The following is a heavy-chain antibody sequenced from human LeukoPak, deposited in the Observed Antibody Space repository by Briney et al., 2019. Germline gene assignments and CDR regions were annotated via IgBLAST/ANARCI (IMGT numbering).Heavy chain of an antibody. CDR1: GYTFTSYG. CDR2: ISAYNGNT. V-gene: IGHV1-18*01. Sequence: GASVKVSCKASGYTFTSYGISWVRQAPGQGLEWMGWISAYNGNTNYAQKLQGRVTMTTDTSTSTACMVLRSLRSDDTAVYYCVRIYDSSGYYFDYWGQGTLVTVSS. CDR3: VRIYDSSGYYFDY. J-gene: IGHJ4*02. D-gene: IGHD3-22*01.